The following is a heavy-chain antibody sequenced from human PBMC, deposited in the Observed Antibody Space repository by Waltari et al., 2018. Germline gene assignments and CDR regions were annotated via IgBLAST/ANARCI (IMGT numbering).Heavy chain of an antibody. CDR2: IYYSGST. Sequence: QVQLQASGPGLVKPSETLSLTCTVSGGSISSSYWSWIRQPPGKGLEWIGYIYYSGSTNYNPSLKSRVTISVDTSKNQFSLKLSSVTAADTAVYYCARGGCSSTSCPRSFDPWGQGTLVTVSS. D-gene: IGHD2-2*01. CDR3: ARGGCSSTSCPRSFDP. V-gene: IGHV4-59*01. CDR1: GGSISSSY. J-gene: IGHJ5*02.